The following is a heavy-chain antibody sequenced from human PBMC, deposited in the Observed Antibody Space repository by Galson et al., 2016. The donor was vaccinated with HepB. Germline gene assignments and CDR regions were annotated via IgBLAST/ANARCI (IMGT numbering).Heavy chain of an antibody. D-gene: IGHD6-13*01. CDR1: GSSIESSNYY. CDR3: ARLGHAAAADY. CDR2: FFYGRST. V-gene: IGHV4-39*01. J-gene: IGHJ4*02. Sequence: SETLSLTCTVSGSSIESSNYYWGWIRQPPGKGLEWIGNFFYGRSTYYNLSLKSRVTISVDTSKNQFSLKVTSVTAADTAVYYCARLGHAAAADYWGQGTLVTVSS.